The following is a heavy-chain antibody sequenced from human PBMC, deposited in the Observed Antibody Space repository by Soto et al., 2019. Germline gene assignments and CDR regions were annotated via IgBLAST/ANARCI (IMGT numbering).Heavy chain of an antibody. D-gene: IGHD5-18*01. CDR1: GGSISSGDYY. V-gene: IGHV4-30-4*01. J-gene: IGHJ4*02. CDR2: IYYSGST. Sequence: PSETLSLTCTVPGGSISSGDYYWRWIRQPPGKGLEWIGYIYYSGSTYYNPSLKSRVTISVDTSKNQFSLKLSSVTAADTAVYYCARAGYSYGSPFDYWGQGTLVTVSS. CDR3: ARAGYSYGSPFDY.